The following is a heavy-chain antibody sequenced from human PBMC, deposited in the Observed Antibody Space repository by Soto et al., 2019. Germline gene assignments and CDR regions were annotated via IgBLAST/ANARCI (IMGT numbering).Heavy chain of an antibody. Sequence: QVQLQQWGAGLLKPSETLSLTCAVYGGSFSGYYWSWIRQPPGKGLEWIGEINHSGSTNYNPSLKRRVTISVDTSKTQFSLTLSSVTAADTAVYYCAQCSSYYYYYMDVWGKGTTVTVSS. CDR3: AQCSSYYYYYMDV. J-gene: IGHJ6*03. D-gene: IGHD2-8*01. CDR1: GGSFSGYY. CDR2: INHSGST. V-gene: IGHV4-34*01.